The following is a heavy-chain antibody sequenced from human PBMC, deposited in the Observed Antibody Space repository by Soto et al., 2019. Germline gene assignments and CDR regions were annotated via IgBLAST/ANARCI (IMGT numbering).Heavy chain of an antibody. V-gene: IGHV3-23*01. Sequence: SLRLSCAASGFTFSSYAMSWVRQAPGKGLEWVSAISGSGGSTYYADSVKGRFTISRDNSKNTLYLQMNSLRAEDTAVYYCAKDISYYDFWSGYFFDYWGQGTLVTVSS. D-gene: IGHD3-3*01. CDR2: ISGSGGST. CDR3: AKDISYYDFWSGYFFDY. J-gene: IGHJ4*02. CDR1: GFTFSSYA.